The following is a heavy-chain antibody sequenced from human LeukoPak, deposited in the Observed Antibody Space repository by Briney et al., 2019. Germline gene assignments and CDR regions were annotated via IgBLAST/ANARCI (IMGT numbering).Heavy chain of an antibody. CDR3: ARHSPSGWYYFDS. CDR2: VFTSGTT. D-gene: IGHD6-19*01. Sequence: SETLSLTCNVSGDSMSTFDLSWIRQPAGKGLEWVGQVFTSGTTAYTSSLKSRLTISIDKSSNQVSLKLISVTAADTAVYYCARHSPSGWYYFDSWGQGALVIVSS. V-gene: IGHV4-4*07. J-gene: IGHJ4*02. CDR1: GDSMSTFD.